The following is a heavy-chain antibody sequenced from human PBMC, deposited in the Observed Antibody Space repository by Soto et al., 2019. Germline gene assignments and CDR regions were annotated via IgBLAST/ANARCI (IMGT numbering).Heavy chain of an antibody. D-gene: IGHD5-18*01. CDR2: INASNGNT. J-gene: IGHJ4*02. CDR1: GYTFTSYG. V-gene: IGHV1-18*01. Sequence: QVQLVQSGAEVKKPGASVKVSCKASGYTFTSYGISWVRQAPGQGLEWMGWINASNGNTNYAQKLQGRVTMTPDTSTSTAYMELRSLSLDDTAVYSCARDVGYGLIDNWGQGTLVTVSS. CDR3: ARDVGYGLIDN.